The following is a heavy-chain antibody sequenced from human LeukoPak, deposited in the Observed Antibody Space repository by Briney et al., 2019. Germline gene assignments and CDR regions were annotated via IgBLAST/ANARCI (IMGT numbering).Heavy chain of an antibody. CDR2: INHREST. CDR3: ARGDSMFDP. CDR1: GGSLSGYY. Sequence: PSETLSLTCAVYGGSLSGYYWSWIRQPPGKGLEWIAEINHRESTNYNPSLESRVTISVDTSKNQFSLKLSSVTAADTAVYYCARGDSMFDPWGQGTLVTVSS. D-gene: IGHD2/OR15-2a*01. V-gene: IGHV4-34*01. J-gene: IGHJ5*02.